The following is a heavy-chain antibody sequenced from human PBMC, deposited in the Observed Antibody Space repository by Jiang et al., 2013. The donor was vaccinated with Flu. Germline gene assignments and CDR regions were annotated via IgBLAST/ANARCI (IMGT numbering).Heavy chain of an antibody. V-gene: IGHV3-9*01. CDR2: ISWNSGSI. Sequence: VQLLESGGGLVQPGRSLRLSCAASGFTFDDYAMHWVRQAPGKGLEWVSGISWNSGSIGYADSVKGRFTISRDNAKNSLYLQMNSLRAEDTALYYCAKREWELLQGGAFDIWGQGTMVTVSS. D-gene: IGHD1-26*01. J-gene: IGHJ3*02. CDR1: GFTFDDYA. CDR3: AKREWELLQGGAFDI.